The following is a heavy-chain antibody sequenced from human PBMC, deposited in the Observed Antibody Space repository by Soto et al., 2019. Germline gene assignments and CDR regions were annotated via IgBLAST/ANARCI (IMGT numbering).Heavy chain of an antibody. V-gene: IGHV4-30-2*01. CDR1: GGSISSSNW. CDR3: ARAPAGRQGPYYFDY. J-gene: IGHJ4*02. CDR2: ISHSGST. Sequence: SETLSLTCAVSGGSISSSNWWSWIRQPPGKGLECIGYISHSGSTYYNPSLKSRVTISIDRSKNQFSLKLTSVTAADTAVYYCARAPAGRQGPYYFDYWGPGTLVTVSS. D-gene: IGHD3-10*01.